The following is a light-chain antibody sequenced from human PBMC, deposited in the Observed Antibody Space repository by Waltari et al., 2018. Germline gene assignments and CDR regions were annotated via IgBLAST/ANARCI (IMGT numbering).Light chain of an antibody. CDR2: EVS. CDR1: SSAVGGSNY. Sequence: QSALTQPPSASGSPGQSVPIPCTGPSSAVGGSNYVSWYQQHPAKAPKLMLSEVSKRPSGVPDRFSGSKSGNTASLTVSGLQAEDEADYYCSSYAGSNNLVFGGGTKLTVL. V-gene: IGLV2-8*01. CDR3: SSYAGSNNLV. J-gene: IGLJ2*01.